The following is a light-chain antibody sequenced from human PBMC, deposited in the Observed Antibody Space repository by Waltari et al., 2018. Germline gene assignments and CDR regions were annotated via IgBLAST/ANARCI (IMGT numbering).Light chain of an antibody. J-gene: IGKJ5*01. V-gene: IGKV1-39*01. Sequence: DIQMTQSPSSLSASVGDRVTITCRASQSISSYLNWYQQKPGKAPKLLIYAASSLQSGVPSRFSGSGSRTDFTLTVSSLQPEDFATYYCQQSYSTPSIACGQGTRLEIK. CDR3: QQSYSTPSIA. CDR2: AAS. CDR1: QSISSY.